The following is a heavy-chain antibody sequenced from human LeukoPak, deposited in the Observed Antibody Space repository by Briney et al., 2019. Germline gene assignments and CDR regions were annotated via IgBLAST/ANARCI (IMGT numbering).Heavy chain of an antibody. CDR1: GFTFSSYS. Sequence: GGSLRLSCAASGFTFSSYSMNWVRQAPGKGLEWVSSISSSGSHIYYADSVKGRITISRDNARNSLYLQMNSLRVEDTAVYYCARDPYSGTYGNTYYYYYMDVWGKGTTVTISS. CDR3: ARDPYSGTYGNTYYYYYMDV. D-gene: IGHD1-26*01. V-gene: IGHV3-21*01. CDR2: ISSSGSHI. J-gene: IGHJ6*03.